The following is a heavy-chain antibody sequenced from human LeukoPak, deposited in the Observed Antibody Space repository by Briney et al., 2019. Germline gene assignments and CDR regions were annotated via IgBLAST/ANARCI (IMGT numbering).Heavy chain of an antibody. Sequence: GGSLRLSCAASGFTLSSYSMNWVRQAPGKGLEWVSSISSSSSYIYYADSVKGRFTISRDNAKNSLYLQMNSLRAEDTAVYYCARGVGWNYGDDAFDIWGQGTMVTVSS. J-gene: IGHJ3*02. CDR3: ARGVGWNYGDDAFDI. CDR2: ISSSSSYI. V-gene: IGHV3-21*01. D-gene: IGHD4-17*01. CDR1: GFTLSSYS.